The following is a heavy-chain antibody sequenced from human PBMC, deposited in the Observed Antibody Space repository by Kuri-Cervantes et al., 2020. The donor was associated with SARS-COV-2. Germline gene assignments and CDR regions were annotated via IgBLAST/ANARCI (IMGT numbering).Heavy chain of an antibody. CDR1: GFSLSNARMG. Sequence: SGPTLVKPTETLTLTCTVSGFSLSNARMGVSWIRQPPGKALEWLAHIFSNDEKSYSTSLKSRLTISKDTSKNQVVLTMTNMDPVDTATYYCAHSWDYYYPMDVRGQGTTVTVSS. J-gene: IGHJ6*02. CDR2: IFSNDEK. V-gene: IGHV2-26*01. D-gene: IGHD6-13*01. CDR3: AHSWDYYYPMDV.